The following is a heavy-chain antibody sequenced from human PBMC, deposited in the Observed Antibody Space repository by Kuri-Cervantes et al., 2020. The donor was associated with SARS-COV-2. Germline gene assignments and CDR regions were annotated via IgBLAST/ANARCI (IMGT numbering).Heavy chain of an antibody. D-gene: IGHD2-8*01. CDR2: IYYSGST. Sequence: SETLSLTCTVSGGSISSYYWSWIRQPPGKGLEWIGYIYYSGSTNYNPSLKSRVTISVDTSKNQFSLKLSSVTAADTAVYYCARDKINGHGFDLWGRGTLVTVSS. CDR3: ARDKINGHGFDL. J-gene: IGHJ2*01. V-gene: IGHV4-59*01. CDR1: GGSISSYY.